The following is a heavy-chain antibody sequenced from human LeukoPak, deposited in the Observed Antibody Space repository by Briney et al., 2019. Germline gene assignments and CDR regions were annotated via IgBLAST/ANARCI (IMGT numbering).Heavy chain of an antibody. CDR1: GFTFSSYA. Sequence: GGSLRLSCAASGFTFSSYARSWVRQAPGKGLEWVSAISGSGGSTYYADSVKGWFTISRDNSKNTLYLQMNSLRAEDTAVYYCANTQGQWLVPFDYWGQGTLVTVSS. J-gene: IGHJ4*02. CDR2: ISGSGGST. CDR3: ANTQGQWLVPFDY. V-gene: IGHV3-23*01. D-gene: IGHD6-19*01.